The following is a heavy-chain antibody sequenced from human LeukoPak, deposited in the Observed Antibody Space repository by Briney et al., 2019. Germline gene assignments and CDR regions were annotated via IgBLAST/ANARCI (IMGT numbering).Heavy chain of an antibody. CDR2: IYYSGST. D-gene: IGHD2-2*02. CDR1: GGSISSGGYY. CDR3: ARRGHGYCSSTSCYMASDNWFDP. J-gene: IGHJ5*02. V-gene: IGHV4-31*03. Sequence: PSQTLSLTCTLSGGSISSGGYYWSWIRQHPGKGLEWIGYIYYSGSTYYNPSLKSRVTISVDTSKNQFSLKLSSVTAADTAVYYCARRGHGYCSSTSCYMASDNWFDPWGQGTLVTVSS.